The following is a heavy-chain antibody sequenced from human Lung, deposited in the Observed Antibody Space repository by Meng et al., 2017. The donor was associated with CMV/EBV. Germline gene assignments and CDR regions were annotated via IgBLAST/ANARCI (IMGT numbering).Heavy chain of an antibody. Sequence: RRLVPGPGMWQPSGPLSLPCPVSGGSISSSHWWSWVRQPPGKGLEWIGEIYHSGSTNYNPSLKSRVTISVDKSKNQFSLKLSSVTAADTAVYYCASFPPPGKQWLVTDYWGQGTLVTVSS. CDR3: ASFPPPGKQWLVTDY. CDR2: IYHSGST. CDR1: GGSISSSHW. D-gene: IGHD6-19*01. J-gene: IGHJ4*02. V-gene: IGHV4-4*02.